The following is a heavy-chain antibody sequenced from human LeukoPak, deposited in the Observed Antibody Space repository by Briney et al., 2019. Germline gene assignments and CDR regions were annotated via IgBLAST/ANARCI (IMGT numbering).Heavy chain of an antibody. Sequence: GGSPRLSCTASRFTFSTYAMSWVRQAPGKGLEWVSSISGSGGTTYYTGSVKGRFTISRDNPKNALYLQMSSLRAEDTAVYYCAKSQRNDQQVVQRIDYWGQGTLVTVSS. D-gene: IGHD2-2*01. CDR2: ISGSGGTT. V-gene: IGHV3-23*01. J-gene: IGHJ4*02. CDR3: AKSQRNDQQVVQRIDY. CDR1: RFTFSTYA.